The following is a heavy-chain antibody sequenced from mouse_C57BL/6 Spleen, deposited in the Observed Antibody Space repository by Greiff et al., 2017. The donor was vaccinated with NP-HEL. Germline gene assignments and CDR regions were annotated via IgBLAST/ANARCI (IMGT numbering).Heavy chain of an antibody. V-gene: IGHV1-69*01. CDR1: GYTFTSYW. Sequence: QVQLQQPGAELVMPGASVKLSCKASGYTFTSYWMHWVKQRPGQGLEWIGEIDPSDSYTNYNQKFKGKSTLTVDKSSSTAYMQLSSLTSEDSAVYYCARCDYGVYYAMDYWGQGTSVTVSS. CDR3: ARCDYGVYYAMDY. D-gene: IGHD2-4*01. J-gene: IGHJ4*01. CDR2: IDPSDSYT.